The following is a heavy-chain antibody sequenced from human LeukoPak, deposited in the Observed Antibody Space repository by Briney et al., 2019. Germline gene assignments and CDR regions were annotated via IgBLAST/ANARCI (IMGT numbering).Heavy chain of an antibody. V-gene: IGHV3-30-3*01. CDR2: ISYDGSNK. J-gene: IGHJ4*02. D-gene: IGHD2-15*01. CDR1: GFTFSSYA. Sequence: GGSLRLSCAASGFTFSSYAMHWVRQAPGKGLEWVAVISYDGSNKYYADSVKGRFTISRDNSKNTLYLQMNSLRAEDTAVYYCARDPSRLVDTTVYFDYWGQGTLVTVSS. CDR3: ARDPSRLVDTTVYFDY.